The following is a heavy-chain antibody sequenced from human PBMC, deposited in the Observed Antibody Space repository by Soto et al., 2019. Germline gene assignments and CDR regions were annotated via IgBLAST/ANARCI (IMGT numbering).Heavy chain of an antibody. J-gene: IGHJ4*02. CDR3: ARDRKSVAGRWGFDY. CDR2: IYYSGST. Sequence: QVQLQESGPGLVKPSQTLSLTCTVSGGSISSGGYYWSWIRQHPGKGLEWIGYIYYSGSTYYNPSLKSLVTIPVDTSKNQFSLKLSSVTAADTAGYYCARDRKSVAGRWGFDYWGQGTLVTVSS. CDR1: GGSISSGGYY. V-gene: IGHV4-31*01. D-gene: IGHD6-19*01.